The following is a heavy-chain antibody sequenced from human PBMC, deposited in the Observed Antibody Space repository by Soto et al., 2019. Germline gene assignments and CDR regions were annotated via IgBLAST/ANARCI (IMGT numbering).Heavy chain of an antibody. J-gene: IGHJ6*02. CDR1: GYIFVNYC. CDR2: ISPYTGNT. V-gene: IGHV1-18*01. CDR3: VMVDNYVTPTPQDV. D-gene: IGHD3-16*01. Sequence: QVQLVQSGDEVKKPGASVKVSCKASGYIFVNYCIAWVRQAPGQGLEWMGWISPYTGNTHSASKVQGRLTMTTDTYTSTAYMDLGSLTSDDTAVYYCVMVDNYVTPTPQDVWGQGTTVTVSS.